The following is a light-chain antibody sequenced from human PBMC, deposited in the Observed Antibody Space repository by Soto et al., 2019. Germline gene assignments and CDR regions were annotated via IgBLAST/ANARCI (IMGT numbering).Light chain of an antibody. Sequence: EIVMTQSPATLSVSPGERATLSCRASESVYSSLAWYQHKPGQAPRLLIYGASTRATAIPAKFSGSGSETDFTLTISSQQSEDLAVYYCQQYNIWPAFGQGTKVEIK. J-gene: IGKJ1*01. CDR1: ESVYSS. V-gene: IGKV3-15*01. CDR2: GAS. CDR3: QQYNIWPA.